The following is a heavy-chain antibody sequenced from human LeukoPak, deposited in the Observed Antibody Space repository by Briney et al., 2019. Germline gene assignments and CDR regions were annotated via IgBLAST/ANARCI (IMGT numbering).Heavy chain of an antibody. D-gene: IGHD3-3*01. CDR1: GFTVSSNY. V-gene: IGHV3-53*01. CDR3: ARDSLRITIFGVVKYGMDV. Sequence: GGSLRLSCAASGFTVSSNYMSWVRQAPGKGLEWVSVIYSGGSTYYADSVKGRFTISRDNSKNTLYLQMNSLRAEDTAVYYCARDSLRITIFGVVKYGMDVWAKGPRSPSP. CDR2: IYSGGST. J-gene: IGHJ6*02.